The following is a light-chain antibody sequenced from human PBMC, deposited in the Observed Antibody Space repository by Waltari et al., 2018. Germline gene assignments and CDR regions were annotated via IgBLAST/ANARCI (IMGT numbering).Light chain of an antibody. CDR2: AAS. CDR3: QQYYSYLPLT. J-gene: IGKJ4*01. Sequence: AIRMTQPPSSFSASTGDRVTIPCRASQGISSYLAWYQQKPGKAPKLLIYAASTLQSGVPSRFSGSGSGTDFTLTISCLQSEDFATYYCQQYYSYLPLTFGGGTKVEIK. V-gene: IGKV1-8*01. CDR1: QGISSY.